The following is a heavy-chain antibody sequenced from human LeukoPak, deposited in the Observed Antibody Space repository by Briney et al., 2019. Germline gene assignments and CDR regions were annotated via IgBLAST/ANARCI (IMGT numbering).Heavy chain of an antibody. CDR2: IYTSGST. CDR3: ARVWDFWRGYYTQPFDY. J-gene: IGHJ4*02. V-gene: IGHV4-4*07. Sequence: PSETLSLTCTVSGGSIRSYNWSWIRQPAGKGQERIGLIYTSGSTNANPSLKSRVTITVDTSKNQFSLKLSSVTAADTAVYYCARVWDFWRGYYTQPFDYWGQGTLVTVSS. D-gene: IGHD3-3*01. CDR1: GGSIRSYN.